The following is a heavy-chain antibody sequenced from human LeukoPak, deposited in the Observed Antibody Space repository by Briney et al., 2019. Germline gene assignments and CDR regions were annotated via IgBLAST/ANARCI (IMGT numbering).Heavy chain of an antibody. Sequence: GASVKVSCKASGGTFSSYAIRWVRQAPGQGLEWMEGIIPIFGTANSAQKFQGRVTITTDESTSTAYMELSSLRSEDTAVYYCARESYSAFEIWGQGTMVTVSS. CDR3: ARESYSAFEI. CDR2: IIPIFGTA. V-gene: IGHV1-69*05. J-gene: IGHJ3*02. D-gene: IGHD1-26*01. CDR1: GGTFSSYA.